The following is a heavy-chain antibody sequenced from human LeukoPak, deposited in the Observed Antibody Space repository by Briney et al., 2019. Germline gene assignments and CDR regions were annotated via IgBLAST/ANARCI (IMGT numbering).Heavy chain of an antibody. D-gene: IGHD6-13*01. Sequence: PSQTLSLTCAVSGGSISSGGYSWSWIRQPPGKGLEWIGYIYHSGSTYYNPSLKSRVTISVDRSKNQFSLKLSSVTAADTAVYYCARGFSSSWYDRYYYGMDVWGQGTTVTVSS. J-gene: IGHJ6*02. CDR2: IYHSGST. CDR1: GGSISSGGYS. CDR3: ARGFSSSWYDRYYYGMDV. V-gene: IGHV4-30-2*01.